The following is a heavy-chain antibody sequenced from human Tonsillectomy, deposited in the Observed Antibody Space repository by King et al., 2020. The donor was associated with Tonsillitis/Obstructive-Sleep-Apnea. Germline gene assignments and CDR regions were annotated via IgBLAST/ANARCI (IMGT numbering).Heavy chain of an antibody. V-gene: IGHV4-39*01. Sequence: QLQESGPGLVKPSETLSLTCTVSGGSISSSSYYWGWIRQPPGKGLEWFGSIYYSGSTYYNPSLKSRVTISVDTSKNQFSLKLSSVTAADTAVYYCARHVRYCSGGSCFMTGFDYWGQGTLVTVSS. CDR1: GGSISSSSYY. CDR2: IYYSGST. D-gene: IGHD2-15*01. CDR3: ARHVRYCSGGSCFMTGFDY. J-gene: IGHJ4*02.